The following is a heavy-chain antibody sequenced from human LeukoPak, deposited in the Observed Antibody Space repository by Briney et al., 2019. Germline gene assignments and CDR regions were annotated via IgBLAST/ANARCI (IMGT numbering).Heavy chain of an antibody. CDR3: ARGQWELLGDYYGMDV. CDR1: GYTFTNYD. J-gene: IGHJ6*02. D-gene: IGHD1-26*01. Sequence: ASVKVSCKASGYTFTNYDINWVRQATGQGLEWMGWMNPNSGNTGYAQKFQGRVTMTRNTSISTAYMELSSLRSEDTAVYYCARGQWELLGDYYGMDVWGQGTTVTVSS. CDR2: MNPNSGNT. V-gene: IGHV1-8*01.